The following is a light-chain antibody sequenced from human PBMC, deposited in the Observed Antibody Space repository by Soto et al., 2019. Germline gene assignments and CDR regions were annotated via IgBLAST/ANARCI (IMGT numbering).Light chain of an antibody. Sequence: DIQMTQSPSTLSGSVGDRVTITCRASQGISTYLNWYLQKPGKAPKLLIYAASSLQSGVPSRFSGSGSETDFTLTISSLQPEDFATYSCQQSYSTTWTFGQGTKVDIK. CDR3: QQSYSTTWT. CDR1: QGISTY. J-gene: IGKJ1*01. CDR2: AAS. V-gene: IGKV1-39*01.